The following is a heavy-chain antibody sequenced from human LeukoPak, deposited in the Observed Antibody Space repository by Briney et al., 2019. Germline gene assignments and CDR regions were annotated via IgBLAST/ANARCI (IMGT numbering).Heavy chain of an antibody. CDR1: GFTFSSYS. V-gene: IGHV3-21*04. CDR2: ISSSSSYI. CDR3: ARVGSSSWYGLFDY. Sequence: TGGSLRLSCAASGFTFSSYSMNWVRQAPGKGLEWVSSISSSSSYIYYADSVKGRFTISRDNAKNSLYLQMNSLRAEDTALYHCARVGSSSWYGLFDYWGQGTLVTVSS. J-gene: IGHJ4*02. D-gene: IGHD6-13*01.